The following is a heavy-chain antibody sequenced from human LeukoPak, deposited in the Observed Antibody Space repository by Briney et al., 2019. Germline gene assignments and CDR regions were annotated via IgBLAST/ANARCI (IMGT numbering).Heavy chain of an antibody. CDR3: AKAARFLEWLPLRAYYYYMDV. CDR1: GFTFSSYG. J-gene: IGHJ6*03. Sequence: GGSLRLSCAASGFTFSSYGMHWVRQAPGKGLEWVAVISYDGSNKYYADSVKGRFTISRGNSKNTLYLQMNSLRAEDTAVYYCAKAARFLEWLPLRAYYYYMDVWGKGTTVTVSS. D-gene: IGHD3-3*01. CDR2: ISYDGSNK. V-gene: IGHV3-30*18.